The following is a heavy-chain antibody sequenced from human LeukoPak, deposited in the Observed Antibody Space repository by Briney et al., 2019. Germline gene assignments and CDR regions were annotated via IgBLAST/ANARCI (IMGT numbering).Heavy chain of an antibody. CDR2: INHSGST. Sequence: PSETLSLTCAVYGGSFSGYYWSWIRQPPGKGLEWIGEINHSGSTNYNPSLKSRATISVDTSKNQFSLKLSSVTAADTAVYYCARDPFWSGPDVWGKGTTVTVSS. CDR1: GGSFSGYY. D-gene: IGHD3-3*01. V-gene: IGHV4-34*01. CDR3: ARDPFWSGPDV. J-gene: IGHJ6*04.